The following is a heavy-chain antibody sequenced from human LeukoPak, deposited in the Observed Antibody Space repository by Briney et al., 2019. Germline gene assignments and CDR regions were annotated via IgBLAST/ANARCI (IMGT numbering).Heavy chain of an antibody. Sequence: QPGGSLRPSCAASGFTFSSYGMHWVRQAPGKGLEWVAVIWYDGSNKYYVDSVKGRFTISRDNSKNTLYLQMNSLRAEDTAVYYCARDRIVVIPTYRMDVWGQGTTVTVSS. V-gene: IGHV3-33*01. CDR2: IWYDGSNK. CDR1: GFTFSSYG. J-gene: IGHJ6*02. D-gene: IGHD2-2*01. CDR3: ARDRIVVIPTYRMDV.